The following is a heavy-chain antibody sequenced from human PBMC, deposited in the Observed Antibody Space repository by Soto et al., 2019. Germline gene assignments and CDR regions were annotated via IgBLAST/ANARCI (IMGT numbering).Heavy chain of an antibody. CDR1: GYTFINYV. CDR2: INAGNGNT. Sequence: QVQLVQSGAEEKKPGASVKVSCKASGYTFINYVMHWVRQAPGQRLECMGWINAGNGNTKYSQKFQGRVTITRDTSENTVYMNLSSLTSEDTAVYFCARPDSSGWYTLQHWGQGTPVTASS. D-gene: IGHD6-19*01. V-gene: IGHV1-3*05. CDR3: ARPDSSGWYTLQH. J-gene: IGHJ1*01.